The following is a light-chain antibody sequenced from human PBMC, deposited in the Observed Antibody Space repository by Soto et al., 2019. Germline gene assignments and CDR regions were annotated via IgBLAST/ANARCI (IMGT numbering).Light chain of an antibody. CDR1: SSDVGSYNL. J-gene: IGLJ2*01. CDR3: CAYAGSSTFVI. Sequence: QSALTQPASVSGSPGQSITISCTGTSSDVGSYNLVSWYQQHPGKVPKLMIYEVTKRPSGVPNRFSGSKSGNTASLTISGLQAEDEADYYCCAYAGSSTFVIFGGGTKLTVL. V-gene: IGLV2-23*02. CDR2: EVT.